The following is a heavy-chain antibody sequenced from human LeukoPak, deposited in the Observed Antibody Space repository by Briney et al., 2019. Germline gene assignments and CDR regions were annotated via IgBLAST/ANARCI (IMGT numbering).Heavy chain of an antibody. V-gene: IGHV3-30*18. Sequence: GGSLRLSRVASGFTFSSYGMHWVRQAPGKGLEWVVVISYDGSNKYYADSVKGRFTISRDNSKNTLYLQMNSLRAEDTAVYYCAKATYYYGSGIYSYFDYWGQGTLVTVSS. CDR2: ISYDGSNK. J-gene: IGHJ4*02. D-gene: IGHD3-10*01. CDR3: AKATYYYGSGIYSYFDY. CDR1: GFTFSSYG.